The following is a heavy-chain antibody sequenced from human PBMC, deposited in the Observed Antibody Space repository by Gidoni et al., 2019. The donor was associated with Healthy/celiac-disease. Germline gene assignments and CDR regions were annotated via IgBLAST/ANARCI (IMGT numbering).Heavy chain of an antibody. CDR1: GGSFSGYY. V-gene: IGHV4-34*01. J-gene: IGHJ6*03. Sequence: QVQLQQWGAGLLKPSETLSLTCAVYGGSFSGYYWSWIRQPPGKGLGWIGEINHSGSTNYNPSLKSRVTISVDTSKNQFSLKLSSVTAADTAVYYCARGKTLGQQLDIYYYYYMDVWGKGTTVTVSS. CDR2: INHSGST. CDR3: ARGKTLGQQLDIYYYYYMDV. D-gene: IGHD6-13*01.